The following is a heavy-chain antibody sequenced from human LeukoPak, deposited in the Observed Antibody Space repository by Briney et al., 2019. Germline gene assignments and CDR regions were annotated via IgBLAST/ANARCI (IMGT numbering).Heavy chain of an antibody. Sequence: RGSLRLSCAASGFTFSSYGMHWGRQAPGKGLGWVAVIRYDGSNKYYADSVKGRFTISRDNSKNTLYLQMNSLRAEDTAVYYCARRDDYGDYGGLAFDYWGQGTLVTVSS. CDR2: IRYDGSNK. V-gene: IGHV3-30*02. CDR3: ARRDDYGDYGGLAFDY. D-gene: IGHD4-17*01. J-gene: IGHJ4*02. CDR1: GFTFSSYG.